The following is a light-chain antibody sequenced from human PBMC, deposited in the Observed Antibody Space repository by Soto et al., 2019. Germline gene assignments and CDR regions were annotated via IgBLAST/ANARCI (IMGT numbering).Light chain of an antibody. V-gene: IGLV2-14*03. CDR1: TSDIGAYNY. CDR2: DVT. J-gene: IGLJ2*01. Sequence: QSALTQPASVSGSPGQSITISCTGTTSDIGAYNYVSWYQHHPGKAPKLLIYDVTDRPSGDSDRFSGSKSGNTASLTISGLLAEEEAHYFCRSYPTIEPVVVFGGRTKLT. CDR3: RSYPTIEPVVV.